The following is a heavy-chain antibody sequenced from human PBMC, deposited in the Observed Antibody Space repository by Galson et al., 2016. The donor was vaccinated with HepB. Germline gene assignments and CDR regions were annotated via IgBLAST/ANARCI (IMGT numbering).Heavy chain of an antibody. CDR2: ITCSGAGT. D-gene: IGHD5-18*01. CDR1: GFTFTSYA. J-gene: IGHJ4*02. V-gene: IGHV3-23*01. CDR3: ARAWIHLYDLDY. Sequence: SLRLSCAASGFTFTSYAMSWVRQAPGKGLEWVSGITCSGAGTYYADSVKGRFTISGDNSKNTLYLQMNSLRAEDTAVYYCARAWIHLYDLDYWGQGALVTVSS.